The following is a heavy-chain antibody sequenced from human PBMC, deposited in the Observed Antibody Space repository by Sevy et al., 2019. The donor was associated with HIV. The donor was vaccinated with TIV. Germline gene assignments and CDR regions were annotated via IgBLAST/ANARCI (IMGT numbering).Heavy chain of an antibody. CDR1: GFTFSSYA. Sequence: GGSLRLSCAASGFTFSSYAMSWVRQAPGKGLEWVSAISGSGGSTYYAGSVKGRFTISRDNSKNTLYLQMNSLRAEDTAVYYCAKNWYYYDSSGYYYYPYFDNWGQGTLVTVSS. J-gene: IGHJ4*02. CDR3: AKNWYYYDSSGYYYYPYFDN. CDR2: ISGSGGST. V-gene: IGHV3-23*01. D-gene: IGHD3-22*01.